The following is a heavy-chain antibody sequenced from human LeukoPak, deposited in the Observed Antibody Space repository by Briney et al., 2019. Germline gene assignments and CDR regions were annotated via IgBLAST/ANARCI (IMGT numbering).Heavy chain of an antibody. D-gene: IGHD3-10*01. CDR3: VKPARGSGIQYGFDS. CDR1: GFIFSSYA. Sequence: GESLKISCSASGFIFSSYAMHWVRQAPGKRLEYVSAMSVITGRTFYADSVEGRFTISRDNSGNTLYLQMTSLRPEDTAVYYCVKPARGSGIQYGFDSWGQGTLVTVSS. V-gene: IGHV3-64D*06. CDR2: MSVITGRT. J-gene: IGHJ4*02.